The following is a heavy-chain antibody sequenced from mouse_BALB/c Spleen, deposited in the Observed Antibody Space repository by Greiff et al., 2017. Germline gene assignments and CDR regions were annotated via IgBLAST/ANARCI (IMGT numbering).Heavy chain of an antibody. CDR3: AREEGYYYGSSPWYFDV. Sequence: VQLQQSGPELVKPGASVKISCKASGYTFTDYNMHWVKQSHGKSLEWIGYIYPYNGGTGYNQKFKSKATLTVDNSSSTAYMELRSLTSEDSAVYYCAREEGYYYGSSPWYFDVWGAGTTVTVSS. J-gene: IGHJ1*01. CDR1: GYTFTDYN. V-gene: IGHV1S29*02. D-gene: IGHD1-1*01. CDR2: IYPYNGGT.